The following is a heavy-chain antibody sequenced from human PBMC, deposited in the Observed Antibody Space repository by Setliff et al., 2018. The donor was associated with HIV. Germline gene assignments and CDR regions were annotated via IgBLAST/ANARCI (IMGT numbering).Heavy chain of an antibody. D-gene: IGHD5-18*01. CDR3: ARPRYAYGTPPAFDI. Sequence: PSETLSLTCTVSGGSISGYYWGWIRQPPGKGLEWIGSIYFSGSTYYNPSLKSRVTISVDTSKNQFSLKLSSVTAADTAVYYCARPRYAYGTPPAFDIWGRGTVVTVSS. CDR2: IYFSGST. J-gene: IGHJ3*02. CDR1: GGSISGYY. V-gene: IGHV4-39*01.